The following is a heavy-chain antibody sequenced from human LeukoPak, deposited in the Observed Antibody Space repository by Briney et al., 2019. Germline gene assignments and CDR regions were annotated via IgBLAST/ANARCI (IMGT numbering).Heavy chain of an antibody. D-gene: IGHD2-2*01. J-gene: IGHJ4*02. Sequence: SETLSLTRTVSGGSISSGGYYWSWIRQHPGKGLEWIGYINYSGSTYCNPSLKSRVTISVDTSKNQFSLKLSSVTAADTAVYYCARDDLGVPAASVWGQGTLVTVSS. CDR1: GGSISSGGYY. CDR3: ARDDLGVPAASV. V-gene: IGHV4-31*03. CDR2: INYSGST.